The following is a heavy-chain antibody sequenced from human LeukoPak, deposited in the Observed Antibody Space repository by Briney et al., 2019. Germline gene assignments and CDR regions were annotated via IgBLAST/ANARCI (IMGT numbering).Heavy chain of an antibody. J-gene: IGHJ4*02. Sequence: PSETLCLSCAVSGVSISSYYWSWVRQPPGKGLGWIGYIYYSGSTNYNPSLKSRVTISVDTSNNQFSLKPSSVTAADTAVYYCARGYSSSWLNFDYWGQGTLVTVSS. D-gene: IGHD6-13*01. CDR1: GVSISSYY. CDR2: IYYSGST. V-gene: IGHV4-59*01. CDR3: ARGYSSSWLNFDY.